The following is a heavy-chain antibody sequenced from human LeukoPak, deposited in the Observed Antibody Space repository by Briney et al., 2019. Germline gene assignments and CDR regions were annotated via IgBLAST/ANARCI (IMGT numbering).Heavy chain of an antibody. J-gene: IGHJ4*02. V-gene: IGHV5-10-1*01. CDR1: GYSFTSSW. Sequence: RHGESLKISCTGSGYSFTSSWINWARLMPGKGLEWMGRIDPTDSYTDYSPSFQGHVTISADKSINTAYLQWSSLKASDTAIYYCARRLLGSRWPDDYWGQGTLVTVSS. CDR2: IDPTDSYT. CDR3: ARRLLGSRWPDDY. D-gene: IGHD6-13*01.